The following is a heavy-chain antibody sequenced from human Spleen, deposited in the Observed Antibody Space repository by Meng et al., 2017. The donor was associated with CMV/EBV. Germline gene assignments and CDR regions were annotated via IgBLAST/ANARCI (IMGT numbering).Heavy chain of an antibody. CDR1: GFSFSRYG. CDR2: ISYDGSNK. D-gene: IGHD3-10*01. J-gene: IGHJ3*02. V-gene: IGHV3-30*19. CDR3: ARVIIEYGSGPEVAFDI. Sequence: GESLKISCGASGFSFSRYGMHWVRQAPGKGLEWVAVISYDGSNKYYADSVKGRFTISRDNSKNTLYLQMNSLRAEDTAVYYCARVIIEYGSGPEVAFDIWGQGTMVTVSS.